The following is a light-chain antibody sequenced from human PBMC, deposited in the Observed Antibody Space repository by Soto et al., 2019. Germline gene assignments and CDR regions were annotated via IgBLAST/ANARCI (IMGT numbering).Light chain of an antibody. CDR2: GNS. V-gene: IGLV1-40*01. J-gene: IGLJ2*01. CDR1: SSNIGAGYD. CDR3: QSYDSSLSAVV. Sequence: HSVLTQPPSVSGAPGQRVTISCTGSSSNIGAGYDVHWYQQLPGTAPKLLIYGNSNRPSGVPDRFSGSKSGTSASLAITRLQAEDEADYYCQSYDSSLSAVVFGGGTKLTVL.